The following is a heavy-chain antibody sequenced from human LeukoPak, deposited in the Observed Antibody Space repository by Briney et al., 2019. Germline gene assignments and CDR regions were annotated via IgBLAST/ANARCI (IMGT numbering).Heavy chain of an antibody. CDR2: ISYDGSNK. Sequence: GGSLRLSCAASEFTFSTYGMHWVRQAPGKGLEWVAVISYDGSNKYYADSVKGRFTISRDNSKNTLYLQMNSLRAEDTAVYYCAKDIQDQYSSGWYDYWGQGTLVTVSS. CDR1: EFTFSTYG. V-gene: IGHV3-30*18. CDR3: AKDIQDQYSSGWYDY. J-gene: IGHJ4*02. D-gene: IGHD6-19*01.